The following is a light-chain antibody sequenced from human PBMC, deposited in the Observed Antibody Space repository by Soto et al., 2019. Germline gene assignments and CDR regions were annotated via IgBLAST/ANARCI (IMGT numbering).Light chain of an antibody. CDR1: SSDVGRYDY. V-gene: IGLV2-11*01. J-gene: IGLJ1*01. CDR3: CSFAGSYSYA. CDR2: DVT. Sequence: QSVLTQPRSVSASPGQSVTISCTGTSSDVGRYDYVSWYQQHPGKARKLIVYDVTERPSGVPDRFSGSKSGNTASLTISGLQAEDEADYSCCSFAGSYSYAFGTGTKVTVL.